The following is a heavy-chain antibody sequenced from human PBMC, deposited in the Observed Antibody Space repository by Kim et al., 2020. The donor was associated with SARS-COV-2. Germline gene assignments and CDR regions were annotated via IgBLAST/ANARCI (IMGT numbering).Heavy chain of an antibody. D-gene: IGHD1-26*01. Sequence: ASVKVSCKASGYTFTSYYMHWVRQAPGQGLEWMGIINPSGGSTSYAQKFQGRVTMTRDTSTSTVYMELSSLRSEDTAVYYCVGDLSRFVDLWGIVGASPLSNGMDVWGQGTTVTVSS. V-gene: IGHV1-46*01. J-gene: IGHJ6*02. CDR3: VGDLSRFVDLWGIVGASPLSNGMDV. CDR1: GYTFTSYY. CDR2: INPSGGST.